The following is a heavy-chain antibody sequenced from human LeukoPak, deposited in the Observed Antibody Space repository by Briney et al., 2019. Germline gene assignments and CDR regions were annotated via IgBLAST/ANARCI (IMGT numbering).Heavy chain of an antibody. CDR2: ISGSGGST. J-gene: IGHJ5*02. CDR1: GFTFGSYA. D-gene: IGHD3-22*01. CDR3: AKPRDYYDSSGYYAWFDP. V-gene: IGHV3-23*01. Sequence: GGSLRLSCAASGFTFGSYAMSWVRQAPGKGLEWVSAISGSGGSTYYADSVKGRFTISRDNSKNTLYLQMNSLRAEDTAVYYCAKPRDYYDSSGYYAWFDPWGQGTLVTVSS.